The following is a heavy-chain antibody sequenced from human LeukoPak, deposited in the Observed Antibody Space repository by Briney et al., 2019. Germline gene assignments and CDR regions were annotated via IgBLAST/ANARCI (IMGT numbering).Heavy chain of an antibody. D-gene: IGHD1-20*01. V-gene: IGHV3-7*03. J-gene: IGHJ4*02. Sequence: GGSLRLSCTVSGFTFSSYWMNWVRQIPGKGLEWVGNIKEDGSEKNYVDSVKGRFTISRDNAKNSLYLQMNSLRAEDTAVYYCAGVYNWNDVGNYWGQGTLVTVSS. CDR2: IKEDGSEK. CDR1: GFTFSSYW. CDR3: AGVYNWNDVGNY.